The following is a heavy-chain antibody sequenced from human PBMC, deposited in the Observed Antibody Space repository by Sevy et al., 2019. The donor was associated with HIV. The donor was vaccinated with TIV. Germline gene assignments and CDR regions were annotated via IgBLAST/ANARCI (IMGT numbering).Heavy chain of an antibody. D-gene: IGHD3-10*01. CDR2: MSYDGSNK. CDR1: GFTFSSYG. J-gene: IGHJ3*01. CDR3: AKDITRAYGAFDL. V-gene: IGHV3-30*18. Sequence: GGSLRLSCAASGFTFSSYGVHWVRQAPGKGLQWVALMSYDGSNKYYADSVKGRFTISRDNSKNTLYLQMNSLGAEDMAVYDCAKDITRAYGAFDLWGQGTTVTVSS.